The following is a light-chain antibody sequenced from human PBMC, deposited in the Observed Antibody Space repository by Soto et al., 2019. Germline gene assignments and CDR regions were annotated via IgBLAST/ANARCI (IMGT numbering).Light chain of an antibody. CDR2: GAS. V-gene: IGKV3-20*01. J-gene: IGKJ4*01. CDR3: QQYGSVPLT. CDR1: QSVSTSY. Sequence: EIVLTQSPGTLSLSPGERATLSCRASQSVSTSYLASYQQKPCQAPRLLIYGASSRATGIPDRFSGSGSGADFTLTISRLEPEDFAVYYCQQYGSVPLTFGGGTKVEIK.